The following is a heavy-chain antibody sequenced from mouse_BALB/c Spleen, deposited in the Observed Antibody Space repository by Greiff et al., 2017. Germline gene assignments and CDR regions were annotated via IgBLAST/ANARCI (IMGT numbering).Heavy chain of an antibody. D-gene: IGHD2-14*01. J-gene: IGHJ4*01. V-gene: IGHV1S127*01. CDR3: TRWAYCRYDVYAMDY. CDR1: GYTFTSYW. CDR2: IDPSDSCT. Sequence: QVQLQQPGAELVKPGASVKMSCKASGYTFTSYWMPWVKQRPGQGLEWIGVIDPSDSCTSYNQKFKGKATVTVDTSSSTAYMQLRSLTSEDYAVYYCTRWAYCRYDVYAMDYWGQGTSVTVSS.